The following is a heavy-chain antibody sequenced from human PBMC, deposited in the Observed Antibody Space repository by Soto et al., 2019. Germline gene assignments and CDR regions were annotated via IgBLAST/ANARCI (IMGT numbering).Heavy chain of an antibody. Sequence: SETLSLTCTVSGDSIMRDSYYWNWIRQHPGKGLEWIGYIYYSGTTAYNPSLKTRVTISPDTSKNQFSLNLSSVTAADTAVYYCAREPTVWGQGTLVTVSS. V-gene: IGHV4-31*03. CDR1: GDSIMRDSYY. CDR2: IYYSGTT. D-gene: IGHD1-26*01. J-gene: IGHJ4*02. CDR3: AREPTV.